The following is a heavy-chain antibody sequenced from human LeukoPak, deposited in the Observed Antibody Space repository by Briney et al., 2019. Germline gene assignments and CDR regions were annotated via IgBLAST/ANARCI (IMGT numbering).Heavy chain of an antibody. CDR1: GFTFSNYS. J-gene: IGHJ4*02. V-gene: IGHV3-21*01. CDR2: ISSSSRYK. CDR3: ARGRGGYNWNY. D-gene: IGHD5-24*01. Sequence: PGGSLRLSCAASGFTFSNYSMTWVRQAPGKGLEWVSSISSSSRYKYYADSVKGRFTISRDNAKNSLFLQMDSLRAEDTAVYYCARGRGGYNWNYWGQGTLVTVSS.